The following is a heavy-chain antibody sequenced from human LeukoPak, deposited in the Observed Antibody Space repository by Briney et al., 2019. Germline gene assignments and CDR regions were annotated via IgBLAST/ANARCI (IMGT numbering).Heavy chain of an antibody. CDR1: GGTFSSYA. V-gene: IGHV1-69*06. D-gene: IGHD4-17*01. Sequence: ASVKVSCKASGGTFSSYAISWVRQAPGQGLEWMGGIIPIFGTANYAQKFQGRVTITADKSTSTAYMELSSLRSEDTAVYYCARGQNDYGDSDYWGQGTLVTVSS. CDR2: IIPIFGTA. CDR3: ARGQNDYGDSDY. J-gene: IGHJ4*02.